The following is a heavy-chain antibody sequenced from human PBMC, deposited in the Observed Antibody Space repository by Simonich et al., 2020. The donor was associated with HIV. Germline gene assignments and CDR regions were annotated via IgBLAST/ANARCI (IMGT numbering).Heavy chain of an antibody. V-gene: IGHV4-34*01. Sequence: QVQLQQWGAGLLKPSETLSLTCAVYGESFIGYYWTWIRQPPEKGLEWIGEINHRGSTNYIPSLKSRVTISVDTSKNQFSLKLSSVTAADTAVYYCATAYCGGYCSGWTDYWGQGTLVTVSS. CDR1: GESFIGYY. J-gene: IGHJ4*02. CDR2: INHRGST. D-gene: IGHD2-21*02. CDR3: ATAYCGGYCSGWTDY.